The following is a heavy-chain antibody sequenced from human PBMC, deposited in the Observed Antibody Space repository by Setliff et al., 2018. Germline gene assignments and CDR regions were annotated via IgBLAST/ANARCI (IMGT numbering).Heavy chain of an antibody. J-gene: IGHJ4*02. Sequence: LSLTCAVYGGSFSGYYWSWIRQPPGKGLEWIGEINHSGSTNYNPSLKSRVTISVDTSKNQFSLKLSSVTAADTAVYYCARGRIQLWKYYFDYWGQGTLVTGSA. CDR1: GGSFSGYY. V-gene: IGHV4-34*01. CDR3: ARGRIQLWKYYFDY. D-gene: IGHD5-18*01. CDR2: INHSGST.